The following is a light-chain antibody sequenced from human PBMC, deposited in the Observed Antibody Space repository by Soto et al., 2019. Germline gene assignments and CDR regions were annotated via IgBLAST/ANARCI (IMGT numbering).Light chain of an antibody. CDR3: QKYGSSPTWT. Sequence: EIVLTQSPGTLSLSPGERATLSCRASQSVRSSHLAWYQQKPGQAPRLLIYGASSRATGIPDRFSGSGSGTDFTLTISRLEPEDFAVYYCQKYGSSPTWTFGQGTKVEIK. V-gene: IGKV3-20*01. CDR1: QSVRSSH. J-gene: IGKJ1*01. CDR2: GAS.